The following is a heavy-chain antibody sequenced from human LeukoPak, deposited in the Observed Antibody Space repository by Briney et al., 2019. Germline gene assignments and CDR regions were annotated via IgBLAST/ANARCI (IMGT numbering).Heavy chain of an antibody. J-gene: IGHJ4*02. D-gene: IGHD3/OR15-3a*01. CDR2: IRGSGTDT. CDR3: AKRNDFGSHHVMPADN. V-gene: IGHV3-23*01. Sequence: GRSLRLSCAASGFTFSSYAMSWVRQAPGKGLEWVSVIRGSGTDTYYADSVKGRFTISRDNSKNTLYLQMDSLRVEDTAVYYCAKRNDFGSHHVMPADNWGQGTLVTVSS. CDR1: GFTFSSYA.